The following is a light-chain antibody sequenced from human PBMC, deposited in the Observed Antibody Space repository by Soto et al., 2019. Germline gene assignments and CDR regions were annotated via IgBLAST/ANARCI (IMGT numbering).Light chain of an antibody. V-gene: IGKV3-15*01. J-gene: IGKJ3*01. CDR3: QQYNKWPLT. CDR1: QSVNNN. CDR2: SAS. Sequence: EIVMKQSHVTLSVSPGERATLSCTASQSVNNNVAWYQQKPGHTPRLLIYSASIGATGTPARFSGSGSGSDFTLTISSLQSEDFAVYYCQQYNKWPLTFGPRTKVDIK.